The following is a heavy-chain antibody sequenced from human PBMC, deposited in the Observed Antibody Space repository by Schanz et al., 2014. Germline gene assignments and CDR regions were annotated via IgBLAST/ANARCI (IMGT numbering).Heavy chain of an antibody. Sequence: QLQLVQSGAEVKKPGASVKVSCKASGYTFTSYGLNWVRQAPGQGLEWMGWISAYTNNTNYAQKVQGRVTMTTDTSTGTAYMELRSLRSDDTAVYYCARDRRRYCSTASCLHDNWFDPWGQGTLVIVSS. J-gene: IGHJ5*02. D-gene: IGHD2-2*01. CDR2: ISAYTNNT. V-gene: IGHV1-18*01. CDR1: GYTFTSYG. CDR3: ARDRRRYCSTASCLHDNWFDP.